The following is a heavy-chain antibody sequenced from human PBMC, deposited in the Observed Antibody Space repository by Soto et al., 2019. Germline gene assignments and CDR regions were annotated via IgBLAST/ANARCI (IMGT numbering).Heavy chain of an antibody. Sequence: SETLSLTCTVSGGSISSYYWSWIRQPPGKGLEWIGDIYYSGSTNYNPSLKSRVTISVDTSKNQFSLKLSSVTAADTAVYYCASSPLGYYDFWSGYLTQSPAYYYGMDVWGQGTTVTVSS. CDR3: ASSPLGYYDFWSGYLTQSPAYYYGMDV. D-gene: IGHD3-3*01. J-gene: IGHJ6*02. CDR2: IYYSGST. V-gene: IGHV4-59*01. CDR1: GGSISSYY.